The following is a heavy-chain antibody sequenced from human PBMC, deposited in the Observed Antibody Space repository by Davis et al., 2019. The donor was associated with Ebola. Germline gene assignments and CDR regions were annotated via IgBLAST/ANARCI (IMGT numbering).Heavy chain of an antibody. Sequence: MPSETLSLTCTVSGGTISSYYWSWIRQPPGKGLEWIGEINHSGSTNYHPSLKSRVTISVDTSKNQFSLKLSSVTAADTAVYYCASHPAFVKYSSSRSAYDYWGQGTLVTVSS. J-gene: IGHJ4*02. CDR3: ASHPAFVKYSSSRSAYDY. V-gene: IGHV4-34*01. D-gene: IGHD6-6*01. CDR2: INHSGST. CDR1: GGTISSYY.